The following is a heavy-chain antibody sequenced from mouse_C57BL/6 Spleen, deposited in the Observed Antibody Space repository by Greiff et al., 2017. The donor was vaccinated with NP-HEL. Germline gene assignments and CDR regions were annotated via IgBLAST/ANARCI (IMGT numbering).Heavy chain of an antibody. V-gene: IGHV1-19*01. J-gene: IGHJ3*01. Sequence: VESGASVKMSCKASGYTFTDYYMNWVKQSHGKSLEWIGVINPYNGGTSYNQKFKGKATLTVDKSSSTAYMELNSLTSEDSAVYYCASRLGAWFAYWGQGTLVTVSA. CDR3: ASRLGAWFAY. D-gene: IGHD4-1*01. CDR1: GYTFTDYY. CDR2: INPYNGGT.